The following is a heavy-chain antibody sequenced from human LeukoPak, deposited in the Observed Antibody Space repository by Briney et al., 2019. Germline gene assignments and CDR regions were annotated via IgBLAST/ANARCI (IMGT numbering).Heavy chain of an antibody. CDR2: IYHSGST. V-gene: IGHV4-4*02. J-gene: IGHJ3*02. CDR3: AKPRNAVYYGAFDI. Sequence: SETLSLTCAVSGGSISSSNWWSWVRQPPGKGLEWIGEIYHSGSTNYNPSLKSRVTISVDKSKNQFSLKLSSVTAADTAVYYCAKPRNAVYYGAFDIWGQGTMVTVSS. D-gene: IGHD3-10*01. CDR1: GGSISSSNW.